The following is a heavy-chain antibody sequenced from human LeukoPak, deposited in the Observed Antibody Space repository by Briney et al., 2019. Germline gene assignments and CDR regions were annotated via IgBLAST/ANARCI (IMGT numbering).Heavy chain of an antibody. V-gene: IGHV1-2*02. CDR2: INPNSGGT. D-gene: IGHD4-17*01. J-gene: IGHJ6*02. CDR1: GYTFTGYY. CDR3: ARDLRLYGSFYGMDV. Sequence: ASVKVSCKASGYTFTGYYMHWVRQAPGQGLEWMGCINPNSGGTNYAQKFQGRVTMTRDTSISTAYMELSRLRSDDTAVYYCARDLRLYGSFYGMDVWGQGTTVTVSS.